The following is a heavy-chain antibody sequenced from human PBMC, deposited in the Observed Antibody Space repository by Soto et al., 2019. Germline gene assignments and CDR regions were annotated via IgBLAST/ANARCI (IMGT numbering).Heavy chain of an antibody. V-gene: IGHV3-48*01. CDR3: ARGLRGYSGYADANWFDP. CDR2: ISSSSSTI. D-gene: IGHD5-12*01. J-gene: IGHJ5*02. CDR1: GFTFSSYS. Sequence: EVQLVESGGGLVQPGGSLRLSCAASGFTFSSYSMNWVRQAPGKGLEWVSYISSSSSTIYYADSVKGRFTISRDNAKNSLYLQMNSLRAEDTAVYYCARGLRGYSGYADANWFDPWGQGTLVTVSS.